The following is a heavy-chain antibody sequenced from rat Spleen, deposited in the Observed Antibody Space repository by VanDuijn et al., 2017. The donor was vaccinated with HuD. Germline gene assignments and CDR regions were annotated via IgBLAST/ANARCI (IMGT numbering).Heavy chain of an antibody. D-gene: IGHD1-11*01. CDR1: GLSFSNYD. J-gene: IGHJ2*01. CDR2: ITSVGSIT. Sequence: EVQLVESGGGLVQPGRSMKLSCAASGLSFSNYDMAWVRQAPTKGLEWVATITSVGSITYYPDSVKGRFTISRDNAKSILYLQMDSLRSEDTATYYCARHGSSDYGWFFDYWGQGVRVTVSS. CDR3: ARHGSSDYGWFFDY. V-gene: IGHV5-25*01.